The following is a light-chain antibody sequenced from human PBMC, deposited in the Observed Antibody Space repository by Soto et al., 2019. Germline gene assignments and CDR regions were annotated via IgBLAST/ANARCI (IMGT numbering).Light chain of an antibody. CDR1: SSDVGAYDY. V-gene: IGLV2-14*01. CDR2: EVE. Sequence: QSVLTQPASVSGSPGQSITVSCTGSSSDVGAYDYVSWYQQHPGKAPKLLIYEVENRPAGVSDRFSGSKSGNTASLTISGRQAADEADYYCCSYTSTSTRIFATGTKLTVL. J-gene: IGLJ1*01. CDR3: CSYTSTSTRI.